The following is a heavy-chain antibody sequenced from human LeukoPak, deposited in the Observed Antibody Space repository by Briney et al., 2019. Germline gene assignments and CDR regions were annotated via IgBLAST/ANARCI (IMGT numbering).Heavy chain of an antibody. V-gene: IGHV1-69*04. CDR2: IIPILGIA. D-gene: IGHD4-23*01. CDR3: ATGGGNF. Sequence: ASVKVSCKASGGTFSSYAISWVRQAPGQGLEWMGRIIPILGIAIYAQKFQGRVTMTEDTSTDTAYMELSSLRSEDTAVYYCATGGGNFWGQGTLVTVSS. J-gene: IGHJ4*02. CDR1: GGTFSSYA.